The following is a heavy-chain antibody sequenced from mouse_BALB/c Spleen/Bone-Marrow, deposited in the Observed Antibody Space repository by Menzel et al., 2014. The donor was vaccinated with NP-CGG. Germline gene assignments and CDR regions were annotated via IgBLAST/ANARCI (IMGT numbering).Heavy chain of an antibody. V-gene: IGHV7-3*02. Sequence: EVKLVESGGGLVQPGGSLRLSCATSGFTFTDNYMTWVRQPPGKALEWLGFIRNKVNGYTTEYSASVKGRFTISRDNSQSILYLQMNTLRAEDSATYYCARDSDWFAYWGQGTLVTVSA. CDR2: IRNKVNGYTT. CDR1: GFTFTDNY. CDR3: ARDSDWFAY. J-gene: IGHJ3*01.